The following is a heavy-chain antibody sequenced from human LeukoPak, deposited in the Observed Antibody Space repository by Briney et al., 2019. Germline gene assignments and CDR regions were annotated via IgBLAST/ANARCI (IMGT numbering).Heavy chain of an antibody. CDR2: IYSGGST. V-gene: IGHV3-53*05. CDR3: AKDPIPAAILGYFDH. CDR1: GFTVSSNY. Sequence: PGGSLRLSCAASGFTVSSNYMSWVRQAPGKGLEWVSVIYSGGSTYYADSVKGRFTISRDNSKNTLYLQMNSLRAEDTAVYYCAKDPIPAAILGYFDHWGQGTLVTVSS. J-gene: IGHJ4*02. D-gene: IGHD2-2*02.